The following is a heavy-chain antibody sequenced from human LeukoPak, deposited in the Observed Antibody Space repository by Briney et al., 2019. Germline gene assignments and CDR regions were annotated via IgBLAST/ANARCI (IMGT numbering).Heavy chain of an antibody. CDR3: VRGHLVGGWFKYDAFDI. V-gene: IGHV4-59*01. D-gene: IGHD6-19*01. CDR1: GDSISSYY. J-gene: IGHJ3*02. Sequence: SETLSLTCTVSGDSISSYYWSWIRQPPGKGLEWIGYIYHSGGTNYNPSLKSRVTISLDTSKKHFSLKLSSVTAADTAVYYCVRGHLVGGWFKYDAFDIWGQGTMVSVSS. CDR2: IYHSGGT.